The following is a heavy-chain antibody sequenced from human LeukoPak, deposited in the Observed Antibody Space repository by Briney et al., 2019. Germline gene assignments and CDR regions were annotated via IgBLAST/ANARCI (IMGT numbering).Heavy chain of an antibody. D-gene: IGHD2-2*01. Sequence: SETLSLTCAVSGGSISSGGYYWSWIRQPPGEGLEWIGYIYHSGSTYYNPSLKSRVTISVDRSKNQFSLKLSSVTAADTAVYYCARGTSYTHYGMDVWGQGTTVTVSS. CDR2: IYHSGST. J-gene: IGHJ6*02. CDR3: ARGTSYTHYGMDV. V-gene: IGHV4-30-2*01. CDR1: GGSISSGGYY.